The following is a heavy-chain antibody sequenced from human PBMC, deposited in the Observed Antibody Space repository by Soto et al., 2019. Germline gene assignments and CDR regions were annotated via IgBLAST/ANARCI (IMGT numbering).Heavy chain of an antibody. CDR3: AKIEGITIFGVVIIQDYYYMDV. Sequence: PGGSLRLSCAASGFTFSSYAMSWVRQAPGKGLEWVSAISGSGGSTYYADSVKGRFTISRDNSKNTLYLQMNSLRAEDTAVYYCAKIEGITIFGVVIIQDYYYMDVWGKGTTVTVSS. CDR2: ISGSGGST. CDR1: GFTFSSYA. V-gene: IGHV3-23*01. D-gene: IGHD3-3*01. J-gene: IGHJ6*03.